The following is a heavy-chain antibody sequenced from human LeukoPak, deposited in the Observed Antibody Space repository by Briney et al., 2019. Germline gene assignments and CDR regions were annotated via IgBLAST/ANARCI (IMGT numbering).Heavy chain of an antibody. CDR3: ASGGEQLWPYEPFSF. CDR1: DGSISSSSYY. Sequence: SETLSLTCTVSDGSISSSSYYWAWIRQPPGKGLEWIGTSYYGGSTYHNPSLKSRVTISVDTSKNQFSLRLTSVTAADTAVYFCASGGEQLWPYEPFSFWGQGTLVTVSS. V-gene: IGHV4-39*01. D-gene: IGHD5-18*01. CDR2: SYYGGST. J-gene: IGHJ4*02.